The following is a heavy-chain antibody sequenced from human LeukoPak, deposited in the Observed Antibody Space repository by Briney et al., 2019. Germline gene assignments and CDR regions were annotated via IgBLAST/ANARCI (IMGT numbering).Heavy chain of an antibody. Sequence: GSLRLSCAASGFSFRAYWMTWVRPAPGTGLEWVAIIKEDGSETYSMDSVKGRFTISRDNAKNSLYLQMNSLRGDDTAVYYCARVIWRQLAPFDYWGQGALVTVSS. CDR1: GFSFRAYW. CDR3: ARVIWRQLAPFDY. D-gene: IGHD6-13*01. V-gene: IGHV3-7*03. CDR2: IKEDGSET. J-gene: IGHJ4*02.